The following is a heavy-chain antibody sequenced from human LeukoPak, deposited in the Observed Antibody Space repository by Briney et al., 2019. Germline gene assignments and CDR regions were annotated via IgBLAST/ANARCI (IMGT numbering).Heavy chain of an antibody. CDR3: ARVGGYDDYEETSLDNFDY. J-gene: IGHJ4*02. V-gene: IGHV4-59*01. CDR1: GGAISSYY. CDR2: IYYSGST. Sequence: SETLSLTCAVSGGAISSYYWSWIRQPPGKGLEWIGYIYYSGSTNYNPSLKSRVTISVDTSKNQFSLKLSSVTAADTAVYYCARVGGYDDYEETSLDNFDYWGQGTLVTVSS. D-gene: IGHD4-17*01.